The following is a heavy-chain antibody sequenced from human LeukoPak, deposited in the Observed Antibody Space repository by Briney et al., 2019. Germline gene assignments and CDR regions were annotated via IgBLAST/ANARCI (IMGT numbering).Heavy chain of an antibody. CDR1: GYSISSGNH. CDR3: ARLVRGIYDYFDY. V-gene: IGHV4-38-2*02. J-gene: IGHJ4*02. Sequence: TSETLSLTCTVSGYSISSGNHWGWIRQPPGKGLEWIGYIYHSGSTYYNPSLKSRVTISVDTSKNQFSLKLSSVTAADTAVYYCARLVRGIYDYFDYWGQGTLVTVSS. CDR2: IYHSGST. D-gene: IGHD3-10*01.